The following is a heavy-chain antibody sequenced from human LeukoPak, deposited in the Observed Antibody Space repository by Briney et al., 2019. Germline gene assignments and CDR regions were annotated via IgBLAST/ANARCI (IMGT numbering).Heavy chain of an antibody. Sequence: GGSLRLSCAASEITLSSYGVSWVRQAPGKGLEWLSAVSFSAGTTYYADSVKGRFTISRDNSKNTLYLHLSSLRAEDTAVYYCAKISWDSGGDREKFWGQGTLVTVSS. CDR3: AKISWDSGGDREKF. D-gene: IGHD2-21*02. CDR2: VSFSAGTT. J-gene: IGHJ4*02. CDR1: EITLSSYG. V-gene: IGHV3-23*01.